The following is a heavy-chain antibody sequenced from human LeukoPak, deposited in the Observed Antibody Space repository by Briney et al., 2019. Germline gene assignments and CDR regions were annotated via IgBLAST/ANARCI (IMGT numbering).Heavy chain of an antibody. CDR1: GFTFSSYW. CDR2: IKVDGSAK. CDR3: ARDACSGGRCYGSNVVYDI. Sequence: GGSLRLSCAASGFTFSSYWMSWVRQAPGKGLEWVANIKVDGSAKYYVDSVKGRFTISRDNAENSLYLQMNSLRAEDTAVYYCARDACSGGRCYGSNVVYDIWGQGTMVTVSS. J-gene: IGHJ3*02. V-gene: IGHV3-7*03. D-gene: IGHD2-15*01.